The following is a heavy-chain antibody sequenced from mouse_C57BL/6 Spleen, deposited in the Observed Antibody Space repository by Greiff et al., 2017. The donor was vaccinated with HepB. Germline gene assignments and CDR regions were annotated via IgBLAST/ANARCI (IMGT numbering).Heavy chain of an antibody. CDR3: AREGSSGYAGIWFAY. CDR2: INPSNGGT. CDR1: GYTFTSYW. Sequence: QVQLQQPGTELVKPGASVKLSCKASGYTFTSYWMHWVKQRPGQGLEWIGNINPSNGGTNYNEKFKSKATLTVDKYSSTAYMQLSSLTSEDSAVYYCAREGSSGYAGIWFAYWGQGTLVTVSA. D-gene: IGHD3-2*02. J-gene: IGHJ3*01. V-gene: IGHV1-53*01.